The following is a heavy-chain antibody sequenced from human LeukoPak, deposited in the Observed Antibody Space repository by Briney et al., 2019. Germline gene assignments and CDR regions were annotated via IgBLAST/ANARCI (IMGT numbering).Heavy chain of an antibody. J-gene: IGHJ5*02. D-gene: IGHD3-3*01. CDR3: ARRSWSGYYLA. CDR1: GVSIVSNYW. V-gene: IGHV4-4*02. CDR2: IHHSGST. Sequence: PSETLSLTCAVSGVSIVSNYWWNWVRQSPGKGLEWIGQIHHSGSTIYNPSLKSRVTISVDKSRSQLSLKVDSVTAADSAVYYCARRSWSGYYLAWGQGTLVTVSS.